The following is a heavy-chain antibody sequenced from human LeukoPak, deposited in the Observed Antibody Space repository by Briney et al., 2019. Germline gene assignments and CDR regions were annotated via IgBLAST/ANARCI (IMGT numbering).Heavy chain of an antibody. CDR3: AKDQQWLVPDYYGMDV. CDR1: GFTFSSYG. V-gene: IGHV3-30*18. J-gene: IGHJ6*02. D-gene: IGHD6-19*01. Sequence: QPGRSLRLSCAASGFTFSSYGMHWVRQAPGKGLEWVAVISYDGSNKYYADSVKGRFTISRDNSKNTLYLQMNSLRAEDTAVYYCAKDQQWLVPDYYGMDVWGQGTTVTVSS. CDR2: ISYDGSNK.